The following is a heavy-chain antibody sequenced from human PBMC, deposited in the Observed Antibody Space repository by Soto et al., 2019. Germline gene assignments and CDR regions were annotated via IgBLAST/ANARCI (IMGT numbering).Heavy chain of an antibody. V-gene: IGHV4-39*01. CDR1: GGSISSSSYY. Sequence: SETLSLTCTVSGGSISSSSYYWGWIRQPPEKGLEWIGSIYYSGSTYYNPSLKSRVTISVDTSKNQFSLKLSSVTAADTAVYYCARHSVAGTLDWFDPWGQGTLVTVSS. D-gene: IGHD6-19*01. CDR3: ARHSVAGTLDWFDP. J-gene: IGHJ5*02. CDR2: IYYSGST.